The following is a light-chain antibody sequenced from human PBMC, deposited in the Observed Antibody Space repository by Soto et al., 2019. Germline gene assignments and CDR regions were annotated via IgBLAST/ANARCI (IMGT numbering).Light chain of an antibody. CDR1: ESMSNC. J-gene: IGKJ3*01. Sequence: EIQMTQSPSSLSASVGDRFTITCRASESMSNCLAWYQQKPGKSPKLLISGDSSLQSGVPSRFSGSASGTEFTLTISSLQPDDIATYYCQQCHRYLTVGPGTKVDIK. CDR3: QQCHRYLT. V-gene: IGKV1-5*01. CDR2: GDS.